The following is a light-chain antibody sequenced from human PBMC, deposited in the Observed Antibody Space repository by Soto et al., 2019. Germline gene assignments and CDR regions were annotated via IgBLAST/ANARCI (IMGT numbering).Light chain of an antibody. CDR3: CSYAGRVVV. CDR1: SSDVGGYNY. CDR2: DVS. V-gene: IGLV2-11*01. Sequence: QSALTQPRSVSGSPGQSVTISCTGTSSDVGGYNYVSWYQQHPGTAPKLMIYDVSKRPSGVPDRFSGSKSGNTASLTISGLQAEDGADYYCCSYAGRVVVFGGGTKLTVL. J-gene: IGLJ2*01.